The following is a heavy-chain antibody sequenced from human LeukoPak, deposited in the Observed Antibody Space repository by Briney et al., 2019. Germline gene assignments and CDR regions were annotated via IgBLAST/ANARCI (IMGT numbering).Heavy chain of an antibody. Sequence: GASVKVSCKASGYTFTSYYMHWVRQAPGQGLEWMGIINPSGGSTSYAQKFQGRVTMTRDTSSSIAYMELSRLRSDDTAIYYCAKNLPAAGTDSYMDVWGKGTTVTVSS. D-gene: IGHD6-13*01. CDR1: GYTFTSYY. J-gene: IGHJ6*03. CDR2: INPSGGST. CDR3: AKNLPAAGTDSYMDV. V-gene: IGHV1-46*01.